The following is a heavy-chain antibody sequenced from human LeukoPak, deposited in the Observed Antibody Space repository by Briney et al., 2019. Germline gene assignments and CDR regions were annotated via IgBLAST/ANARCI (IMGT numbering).Heavy chain of an antibody. Sequence: SETLSLTCTVSGGSISSYYWSWIRQPAGKGLEWIGRIYTRGSTNYNPSLKSRVTMSVDTSKNQFSLKLSSVTAADTAVYYRARVDITGTIDYWGQGTLVTVSS. J-gene: IGHJ4*02. D-gene: IGHD1-20*01. V-gene: IGHV4-4*07. CDR1: GGSISSYY. CDR2: IYTRGST. CDR3: ARVDITGTIDY.